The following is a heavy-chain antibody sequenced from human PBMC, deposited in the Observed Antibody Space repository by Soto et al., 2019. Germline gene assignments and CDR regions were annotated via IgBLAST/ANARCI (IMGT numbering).Heavy chain of an antibody. CDR1: GFTVSSNY. D-gene: IGHD6-13*01. CDR2: IYSGGST. Sequence: LGGSLRLSCAASGFTVSSNYMSWVRQAPGKGLEWVSVIYSGGSTYYADSVKGRFTISRDNSKNTLYLQMNSLRAEDTAVYYCARDGGTAAAGHFDYWGQGTLVTVSS. J-gene: IGHJ4*02. CDR3: ARDGGTAAAGHFDY. V-gene: IGHV3-53*01.